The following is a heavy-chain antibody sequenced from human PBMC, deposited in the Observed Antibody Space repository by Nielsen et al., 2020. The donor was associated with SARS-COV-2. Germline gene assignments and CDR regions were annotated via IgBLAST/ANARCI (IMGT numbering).Heavy chain of an antibody. CDR1: GFTFSSYS. V-gene: IGHV3-48*04. J-gene: IGHJ3*02. D-gene: IGHD2-15*01. Sequence: GGSLRLSCAASGFTFSSYSMNWVRQAPGKGLEWVSNIRSSGSSTYYADSVKGRFTISRDNAKNSLFLQMNRLRAEDTAVYYCARWGLGYCSGGSCSDAFDIWGQGTMVTVSS. CDR2: IRSSGSST. CDR3: ARWGLGYCSGGSCSDAFDI.